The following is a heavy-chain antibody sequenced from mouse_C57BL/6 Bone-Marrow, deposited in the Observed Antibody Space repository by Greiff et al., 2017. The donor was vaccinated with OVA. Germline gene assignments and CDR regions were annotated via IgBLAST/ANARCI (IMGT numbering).Heavy chain of an antibody. CDR3: ARVGTTVVPSYYAMDY. J-gene: IGHJ4*01. V-gene: IGHV1-19*01. CDR2: INPYNGGT. CDR1: GYTFTDYY. D-gene: IGHD1-1*01. Sequence: VQLKQSGPVLVKPGASVKMSCKASGYTFTDYYMNWVKQSHGKSLEWIGVINPYNGGTSYNQKFKGKATLTVDKSSSTAYMELNSLTSEVSAVYSCARVGTTVVPSYYAMDYWGQGTSVTVSS.